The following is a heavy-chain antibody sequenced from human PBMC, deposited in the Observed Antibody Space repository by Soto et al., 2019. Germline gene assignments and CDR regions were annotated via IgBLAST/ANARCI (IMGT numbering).Heavy chain of an antibody. CDR2: ISAYNGNT. V-gene: IGHV1-18*01. Sequence: ASVEVSCKDARCAFKDYGVRWVRQAPGQGLEWMGWISAYNGNTNYAQKLQGRVTMTTDTSTSTAYMELRSLRSDDTAVYYCARDVGYGLIDYWGQGTLVTVSS. J-gene: IGHJ4*02. CDR1: RCAFKDYG. D-gene: IGHD5-18*01. CDR3: ARDVGYGLIDY.